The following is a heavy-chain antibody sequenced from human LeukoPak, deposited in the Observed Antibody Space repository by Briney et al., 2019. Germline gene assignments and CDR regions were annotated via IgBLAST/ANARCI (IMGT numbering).Heavy chain of an antibody. D-gene: IGHD6-13*01. Sequence: ASVKVSCKASGYTFTSYAMHWVRQAPGQRLEWMGWINAGNGNTKYSQKFQGRVTITRDTSASTAYMELSSLRSEDTAVYYCARHKGIAAAFDPWGQGTLVTVSS. V-gene: IGHV1-3*01. CDR2: INAGNGNT. CDR3: ARHKGIAAAFDP. CDR1: GYTFTSYA. J-gene: IGHJ5*02.